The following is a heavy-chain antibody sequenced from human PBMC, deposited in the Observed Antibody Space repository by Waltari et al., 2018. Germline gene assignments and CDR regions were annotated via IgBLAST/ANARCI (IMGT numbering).Heavy chain of an antibody. CDR2: IIPIFGTA. V-gene: IGHV1-69*05. Sequence: QVQLVQSGAEVKKPGSSVKVSCKASGGTFSSYAISGVRQAPGQGLEWMGGIIPIFGTANYAQKFQGRVTITTDESTSTAYMELSSLRSEDTAVYYCARDQGPMATYYYYGMDVWGQGTTVTVSS. D-gene: IGHD5-12*01. CDR3: ARDQGPMATYYYYGMDV. CDR1: GGTFSSYA. J-gene: IGHJ6*02.